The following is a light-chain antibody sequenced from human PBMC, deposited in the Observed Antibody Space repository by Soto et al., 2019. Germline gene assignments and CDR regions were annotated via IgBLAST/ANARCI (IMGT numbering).Light chain of an antibody. J-gene: IGKJ1*01. CDR3: QKYGSSPPIT. V-gene: IGKV3-20*01. Sequence: EIVLTQSPGTLSLSPGERATLSCRAIQSVSSSYLAWYQQKPGQAPRLLIYGASTRATGIPARFSGSGSGTEFTLTISSLQSEDFAVYYCQKYGSSPPITFGQGTKV. CDR1: QSVSSSY. CDR2: GAS.